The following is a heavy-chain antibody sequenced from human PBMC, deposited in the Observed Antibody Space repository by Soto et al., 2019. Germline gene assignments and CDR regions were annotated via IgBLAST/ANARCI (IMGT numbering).Heavy chain of an antibody. CDR2: ITAGNGNT. CDR3: ATYSSTWYGGLDY. CDR1: GYTFTSNA. J-gene: IGHJ4*02. Sequence: QVQLVQSGAEEKKPGASVKFSSKASGYTFTSNAMHWVRQAPGQRLEWMGWITAGNGNTKISQDFQDRVTITSDTSSSTAYLEVRSLTSEDTAVYYCATYSSTWYGGLDYWGQGALVTVSS. D-gene: IGHD6-13*01. V-gene: IGHV1-3*05.